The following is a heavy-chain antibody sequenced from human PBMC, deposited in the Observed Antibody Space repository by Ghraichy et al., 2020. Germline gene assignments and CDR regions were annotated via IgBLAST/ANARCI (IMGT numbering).Heavy chain of an antibody. CDR1: GGSISSYY. Sequence: SETLSLTCTVSGGSISSYYWSWIRQPPGKGLEWIGYIYTSGSTNYNPSLKSRVTISVDTSKNQFSLKLSSVTAADTAVYYCARLYRYGGYAYFDYWGQGTLVTVSS. J-gene: IGHJ4*02. CDR3: ARLYRYGGYAYFDY. CDR2: IYTSGST. D-gene: IGHD5-12*01. V-gene: IGHV4-4*09.